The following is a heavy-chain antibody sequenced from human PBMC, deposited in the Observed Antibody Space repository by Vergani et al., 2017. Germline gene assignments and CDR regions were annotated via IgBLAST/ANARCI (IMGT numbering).Heavy chain of an antibody. CDR2: IYYSGST. V-gene: IGHV4-39*01. J-gene: IGHJ4*02. Sequence: QLQLQESGPGLVKPSETLSLTCTVSGGSISSSSYYWGWIRQPPGKGLEWIGSIYYSGSTYYNPSLKSRVTISVDTSKNQFSLKLSSVTAADTAVDYCASLGTYYYDSSGQIDYWGQGTLVTVSS. D-gene: IGHD3-22*01. CDR3: ASLGTYYYDSSGQIDY. CDR1: GGSISSSSYY.